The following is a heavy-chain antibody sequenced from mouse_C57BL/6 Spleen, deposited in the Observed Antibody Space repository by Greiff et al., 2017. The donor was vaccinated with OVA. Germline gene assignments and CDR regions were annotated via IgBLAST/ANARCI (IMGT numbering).Heavy chain of an antibody. CDR1: GFTFSSYA. CDR2: ISSGGDYI. J-gene: IGHJ3*01. D-gene: IGHD4-1*01. V-gene: IGHV5S21*01. CDR3: ARDTGTGLAY. Sequence: EVKLVESGEGLVKPGGSLKLSCAASGFTFSSYAMSWVRQTPEKRLEWVAYISSGGDYIYYADTVKGRFTISRANARNTLYLQKSSLKSEDTAVYYCARDTGTGLAYWGQGTLVTVSA.